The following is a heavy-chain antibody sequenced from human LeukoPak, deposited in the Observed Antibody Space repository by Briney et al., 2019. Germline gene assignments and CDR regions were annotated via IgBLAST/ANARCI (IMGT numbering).Heavy chain of an antibody. CDR1: GFTFSCYW. CDR2: IKQDGSEK. CDR3: ARDPSRRYTYGYGDS. Sequence: GGSLRLSCAASGFTFSCYWMNWVRQPPGKGLEWVANIKQDGSEKYYVDSVKGRFTISRDNARSSLYLQMSSLRAEDTGLYYCARDPSRRYTYGYGDSWGPGTLVTVSS. J-gene: IGHJ4*02. D-gene: IGHD5-18*01. V-gene: IGHV3-7*01.